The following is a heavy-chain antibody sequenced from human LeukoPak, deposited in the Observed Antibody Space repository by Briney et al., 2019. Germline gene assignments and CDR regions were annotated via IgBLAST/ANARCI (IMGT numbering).Heavy chain of an antibody. D-gene: IGHD3-10*01. CDR2: TIGSGGST. Sequence: GGSLRLSCAASGFTFSSYAMSWVRQAPGMGLEWVSGTIGSGGSTYYADSVKGRFTISRDNSKNTLYLQMNSLRAEDTAVYYCATNRPGSGFYYYYMDVWGKGTTVTVSS. CDR3: ATNRPGSGFYYYYMDV. V-gene: IGHV3-23*01. CDR1: GFTFSSYA. J-gene: IGHJ6*03.